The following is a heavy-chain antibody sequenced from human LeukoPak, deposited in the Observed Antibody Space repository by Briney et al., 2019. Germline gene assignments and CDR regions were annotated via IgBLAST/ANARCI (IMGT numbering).Heavy chain of an antibody. J-gene: IGHJ6*02. D-gene: IGHD3-3*01. V-gene: IGHV4-59*01. CDR3: ARGAAFNYDFWSGYYTSYYYGMDV. CDR2: IYYSGST. Sequence: SETLSLTCTVSGGSISSYYWSWIRQPPGKGLEWIGYIYYSGSTNYNPSLKSRVTISVDTSKNQFSLKLSSVTAADTAVYYCARGAAFNYDFWSGYYTSYYYGMDVWGQGTTVTVSS. CDR1: GGSISSYY.